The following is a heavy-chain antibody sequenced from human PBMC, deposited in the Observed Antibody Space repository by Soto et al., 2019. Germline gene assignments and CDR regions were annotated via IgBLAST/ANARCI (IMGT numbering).Heavy chain of an antibody. V-gene: IGHV3-33*01. Sequence: QVQLVESGGGVVQPGRSLRLSCEASGFTFSNYGMHWVRQAQGKGLEWVAVIWNDGSSRDYADSVKGRFTISRDNAKKTLFLQLNNLRAQDTAVYYCARPDIVAAIGGALDCWGQGTLVTVSS. D-gene: IGHD5-12*01. CDR3: ARPDIVAAIGGALDC. CDR2: IWNDGSSR. J-gene: IGHJ4*02. CDR1: GFTFSNYG.